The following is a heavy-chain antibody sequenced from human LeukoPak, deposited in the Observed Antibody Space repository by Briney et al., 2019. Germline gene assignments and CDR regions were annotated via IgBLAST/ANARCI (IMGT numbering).Heavy chain of an antibody. CDR2: IYHSGST. CDR3: ASTPYDFWSGQIYYFDY. CDR1: GGSISSGGYY. D-gene: IGHD3-3*01. J-gene: IGHJ4*02. Sequence: SETLSLTRTVSGGSISSGGYYWSWIRQPPGKGLEWIGYIYHSGSTYYNPSLKSRVTISVDRSKNQFSLKLSSVTAADTAVYYCASTPYDFWSGQIYYFDYWGQGTLVTVSS. V-gene: IGHV4-30-2*01.